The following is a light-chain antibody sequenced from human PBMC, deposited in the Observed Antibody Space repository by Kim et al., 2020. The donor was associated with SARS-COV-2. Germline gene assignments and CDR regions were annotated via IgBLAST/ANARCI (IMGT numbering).Light chain of an antibody. J-gene: IGLJ3*02. V-gene: IGLV2-14*01. CDR1: SSDVDDYNY. Sequence: SALTQPASVSGSPGQSITISCTGTSSDVDDYNYVSWYQQHPGKAPKLMIYEVTKRPSGVSYRFSGSKSGNTASLTISGLQAEDEADYYCSSYTSSSGLMVFGGGTQLTVL. CDR3: SSYTSSSGLMV. CDR2: EVT.